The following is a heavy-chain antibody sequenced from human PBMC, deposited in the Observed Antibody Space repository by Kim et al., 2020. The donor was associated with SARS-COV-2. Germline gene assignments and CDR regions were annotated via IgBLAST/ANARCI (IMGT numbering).Heavy chain of an antibody. J-gene: IGHJ6*02. CDR1: GFTFSSYG. CDR2: IWYDGSNK. D-gene: IGHD3-10*01. V-gene: IGHV3-33*01. CDR3: ARDKAYGSGSYYSIKYYYYGMDV. Sequence: GGSLRLSCAASGFTFSSYGMHWVRQAPGKGLEWVAVIWYDGSNKYYADSVKGRFTISRDNSKNTLYLQMNSLRAEDTAVYYCARDKAYGSGSYYSIKYYYYGMDVWGQGTTVTVSS.